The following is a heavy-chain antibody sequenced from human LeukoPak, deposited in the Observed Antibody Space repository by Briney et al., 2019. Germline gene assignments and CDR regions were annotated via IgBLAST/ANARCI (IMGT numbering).Heavy chain of an antibody. CDR2: LSGSGGNP. CDR1: GFMFSSYA. J-gene: IGHJ4*02. V-gene: IGHV3-23*01. CDR3: AQTTSLNY. D-gene: IGHD4-17*01. Sequence: GGSLRLSCAASGFMFSSYAMSWVRQAPGKGLELVSVLSGSGGNPSYADSVKGRFTISRDNSKNTLYLQMSSLRAEDTAIYYCAQTTSLNYWGQGNLVTVSS.